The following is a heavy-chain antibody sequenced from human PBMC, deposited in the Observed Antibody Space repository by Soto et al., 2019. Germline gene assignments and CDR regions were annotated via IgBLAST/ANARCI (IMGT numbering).Heavy chain of an antibody. CDR3: ARSGVDDSPSYFWFYFDY. V-gene: IGHV4-30-4*02. J-gene: IGHJ4*02. CDR1: GYSISNRY. CDR2: IYYDGHT. D-gene: IGHD3-9*01. Sequence: SDTLSSTCTAYGYSISNRYWSWIRQSPGKGQERIWYIYYDGHTYYNPSLKSRITISVDTSKNQYSHILNSVTAADTSLYHCARSGVDDSPSYFWFYFDYWGPGSQVTVS.